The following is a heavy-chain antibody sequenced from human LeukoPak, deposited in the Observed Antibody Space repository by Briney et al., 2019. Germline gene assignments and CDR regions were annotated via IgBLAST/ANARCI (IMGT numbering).Heavy chain of an antibody. CDR3: ARGGGFGELFHY. Sequence: ASVKVSCKASGYTFTSYYMHWVRQAPGQGLEWMGIINPSGGSTSYAQKFQGRVTMTRDTSTSTVYMGVSSLRSGETAVYYCARGGGFGELFHYWGQGTLVTVSS. V-gene: IGHV1-46*01. J-gene: IGHJ4*02. CDR1: GYTFTSYY. CDR2: INPSGGST. D-gene: IGHD3-10*01.